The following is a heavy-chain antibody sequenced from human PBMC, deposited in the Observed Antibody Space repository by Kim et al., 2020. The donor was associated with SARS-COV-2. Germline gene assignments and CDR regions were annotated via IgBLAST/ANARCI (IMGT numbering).Heavy chain of an antibody. CDR3: ARDYYYDSSGYPLHLHDNWFDP. J-gene: IGHJ5*02. D-gene: IGHD3-22*01. Sequence: SETLSLTCTVSGGSISSGSYYWSWIRQPAGKGLEWIGRIYTSGSTNYNPSLKSRVTISVDTSKNQFSLKLSSVTAADTAVYYCARDYYYDSSGYPLHLHDNWFDPWGQGTLVTVSS. CDR2: IYTSGST. CDR1: GGSISSGSYY. V-gene: IGHV4-61*02.